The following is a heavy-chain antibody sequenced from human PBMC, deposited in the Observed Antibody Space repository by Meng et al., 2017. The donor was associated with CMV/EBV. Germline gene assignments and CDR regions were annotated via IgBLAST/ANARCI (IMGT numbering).Heavy chain of an antibody. J-gene: IGHJ3*02. D-gene: IGHD3-16*01. Sequence: GESLKISCAASGFTFSSYDMHWVRQATGKGLEWVSAIGTAGDTYYPGSVKGRFPISRENAKNSLYLQMNSLRAGDTAVYYCARGGPLRGFDIWGQGTMVTVSS. CDR2: IGTAGDT. CDR3: ARGGPLRGFDI. CDR1: GFTFSSYD. V-gene: IGHV3-13*01.